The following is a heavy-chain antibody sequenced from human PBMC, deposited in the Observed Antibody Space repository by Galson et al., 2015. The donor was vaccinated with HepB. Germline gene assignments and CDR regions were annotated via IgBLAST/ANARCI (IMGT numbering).Heavy chain of an antibody. J-gene: IGHJ4*02. CDR1: GFTFSSYA. CDR3: AKDPIAAAATSTRFDY. CDR2: ISGSGGGT. D-gene: IGHD6-13*01. V-gene: IGHV3-23*01. Sequence: SLRLSCAASGFTFSSYAMGWVRQAPGKGLEWVSAISGSGGGTSYADSVRGRFTISRDNSKNTLFLQMNSLRAEDTALYHCAKDPIAAAATSTRFDYWGQGTLVTVSS.